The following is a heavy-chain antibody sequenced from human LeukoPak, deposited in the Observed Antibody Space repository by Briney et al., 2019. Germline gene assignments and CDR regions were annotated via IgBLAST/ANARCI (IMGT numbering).Heavy chain of an antibody. D-gene: IGHD5-24*01. J-gene: IGHJ4*02. CDR3: ARAEIHCFDY. V-gene: IGHV4-39*07. CDR1: GGSISSYY. CDR2: IYYSGST. Sequence: SETLSLTCTVSGGSISSYYWTWIRQPPGKGLEWIGSIYYSGSTYYNPSLKSRVTISVDTSKNQFSLKLSSVTAADTAVYYCARAEIHCFDYWGQGTLVTVSS.